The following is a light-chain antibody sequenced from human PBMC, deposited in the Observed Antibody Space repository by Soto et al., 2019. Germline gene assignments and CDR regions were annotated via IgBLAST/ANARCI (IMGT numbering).Light chain of an antibody. Sequence: EIVLTQSQATLSLSPGERATLSCRASQRVSSSLAWYQQKPCKAPRLLSYDASNRATGIPARFSGSGSGTDCTLPSSSLEPEYFAVYYGQQRSNWPLTFGGGTKVEIK. CDR3: QQRSNWPLT. V-gene: IGKV3-11*01. J-gene: IGKJ4*01. CDR2: DAS. CDR1: QRVSSS.